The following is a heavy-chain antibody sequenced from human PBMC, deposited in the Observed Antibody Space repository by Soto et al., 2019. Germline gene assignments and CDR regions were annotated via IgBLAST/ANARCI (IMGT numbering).Heavy chain of an antibody. V-gene: IGHV3-21*01. Sequence: PGGSLRLSCAASGFTFSSDWMHWVRQAPGKGLEWVSSISSSSSYIYYADSVKGRFTISRDNAKNSLYLQMNSLRAEDMAVYYCARDPLADWGQGTLVTVSS. J-gene: IGHJ4*02. D-gene: IGHD3-16*02. CDR3: ARDPLAD. CDR2: ISSSSSYI. CDR1: GFTFSSDW.